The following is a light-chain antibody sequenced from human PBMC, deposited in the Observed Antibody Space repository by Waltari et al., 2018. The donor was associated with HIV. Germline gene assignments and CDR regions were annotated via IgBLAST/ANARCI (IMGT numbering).Light chain of an antibody. Sequence: QSVLTQPPSASGTPGQRVTISCSGSRSNIGNTVNWYKQLPGTAPKLLLHSNNPRPSGVPDRFSGSKSGTAASLAISGLQSEDEAYYHCATWDDSLNCWVFGGGTKLTVL. CDR3: ATWDDSLNCWV. V-gene: IGLV1-44*01. CDR1: RSNIGNT. CDR2: SNN. J-gene: IGLJ3*02.